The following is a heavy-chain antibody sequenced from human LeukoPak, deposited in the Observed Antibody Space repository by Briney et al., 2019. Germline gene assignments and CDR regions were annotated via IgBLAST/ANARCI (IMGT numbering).Heavy chain of an antibody. CDR3: ARGDVFDYYDSSGYFFDY. CDR1: GYTFTSYY. V-gene: IGHV1-46*01. CDR2: INPSGGST. J-gene: IGHJ4*02. Sequence: GASVTVSCKASGYTFTSYYMHWVRQAPGQGLEWMGIINPSGGSTSYAQKFQGRVTMTRDTSTSTVYMELSSLRSEDTAVYYCARGDVFDYYDSSGYFFDYWGQGTLVTVSS. D-gene: IGHD3-22*01.